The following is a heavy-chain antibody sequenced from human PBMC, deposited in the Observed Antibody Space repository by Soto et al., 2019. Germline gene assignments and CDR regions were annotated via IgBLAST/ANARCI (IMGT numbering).Heavy chain of an antibody. Sequence: PGGFLRLSCAAAGFTFSSYARSCVRQAPGKGLEWVSAISGSGGSTYYADSVKGRFTISRDNSKNTLYLQMNSLRAEDTAVYYCAKEEGVVVATILYWGQGTLVTVSS. CDR3: AKEEGVVVATILY. V-gene: IGHV3-23*01. D-gene: IGHD5-12*01. CDR2: ISGSGGST. CDR1: GFTFSSYA. J-gene: IGHJ4*02.